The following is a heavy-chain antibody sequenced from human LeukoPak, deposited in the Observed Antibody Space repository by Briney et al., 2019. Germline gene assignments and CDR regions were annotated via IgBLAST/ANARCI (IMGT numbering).Heavy chain of an antibody. CDR3: ATSADSYGYYYFDY. CDR1: GFTFSSYW. J-gene: IGHJ4*02. CDR2: IKQDGSEK. D-gene: IGHD5-18*01. V-gene: IGHV3-7*01. Sequence: GGSLRLSCAASGFTFSSYWMSWVRQAPGKGLEGVANIKQDGSEKYYVDSVKGRFTISRDNAKNSLYLQMNSLRAEDTAVYYCATSADSYGYYYFDYWGQGTLVTVSS.